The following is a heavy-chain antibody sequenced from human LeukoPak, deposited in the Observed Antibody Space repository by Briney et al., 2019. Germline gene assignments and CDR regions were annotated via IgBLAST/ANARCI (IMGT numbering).Heavy chain of an antibody. CDR1: GGSISSYY. J-gene: IGHJ4*02. D-gene: IGHD3-22*01. V-gene: IGHV4-4*07. Sequence: SGTLSLTCTVSGGSISSYYWSWIRQPAGKGLEWIGRIYTSGSTNYNPSLKSRVTMSVDTSKNQFSLKLSSVTAADTAVYYCARDLGDSSGYYLSYWGQGTLVTVSS. CDR2: IYTSGST. CDR3: ARDLGDSSGYYLSY.